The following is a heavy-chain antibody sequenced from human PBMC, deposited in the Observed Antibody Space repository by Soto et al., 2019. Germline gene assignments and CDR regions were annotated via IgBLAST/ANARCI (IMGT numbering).Heavy chain of an antibody. Sequence: ASVKVSCKASGYTFTGYYMHWVRQAPGQGLEWMGWINPNSGGTNYAQKFQGWVTMTRDTSISTAYMELSRLRSDDTAVYYCARHIVVVPAADYYYYMDVWGKGTTVTVSS. CDR1: GYTFTGYY. V-gene: IGHV1-2*04. CDR3: ARHIVVVPAADYYYYMDV. J-gene: IGHJ6*03. CDR2: INPNSGGT. D-gene: IGHD2-2*01.